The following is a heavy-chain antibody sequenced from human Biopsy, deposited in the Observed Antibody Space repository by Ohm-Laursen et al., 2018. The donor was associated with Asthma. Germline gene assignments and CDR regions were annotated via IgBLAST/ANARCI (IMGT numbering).Heavy chain of an antibody. CDR3: ATDSSGWF. CDR1: GFTFRNFG. D-gene: IGHD6-19*01. V-gene: IGHV3-21*01. Sequence: SLRLSCAASGFTFRNFGMHWVRQAPGKGLEWVSCISGNSQYIYFADSVKGRFTISRDNAKNSLYLHMNDLSADDSGVYYCATDSSGWFWGPGTVVAVSS. CDR2: ISGNSQYI. J-gene: IGHJ4*02.